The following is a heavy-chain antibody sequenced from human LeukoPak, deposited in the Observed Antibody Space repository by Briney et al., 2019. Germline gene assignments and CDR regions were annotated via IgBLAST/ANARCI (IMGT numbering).Heavy chain of an antibody. CDR1: GGSISSGSYY. Sequence: SQTLSLTCIVSGGSISSGSYYWSWIRQPAGKGLEWIGRIYTSGSTNYNPSLKSRVTISVDTSKNQFSLKLSSLTAADTAVYYCARDRIAAALDYYMDVWGKGTTVTVS. CDR2: IYTSGST. CDR3: ARDRIAAALDYYMDV. V-gene: IGHV4-61*02. D-gene: IGHD6-13*01. J-gene: IGHJ6*03.